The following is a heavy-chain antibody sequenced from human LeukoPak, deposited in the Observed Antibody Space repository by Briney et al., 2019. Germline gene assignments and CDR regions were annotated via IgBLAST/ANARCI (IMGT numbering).Heavy chain of an antibody. D-gene: IGHD2-21*02. CDR2: INHSGST. Sequence: SETLSLTCAVYGGSFSGYYWSWIRQPPGKGLEWIGEINHSGSTNYNPSLKSRVTISVDTSKNPFSLKLSSVTAADTAVYYCAALVVTATRDYWGQGTLVTVSS. V-gene: IGHV4-34*01. CDR1: GGSFSGYY. CDR3: AALVVTATRDY. J-gene: IGHJ4*02.